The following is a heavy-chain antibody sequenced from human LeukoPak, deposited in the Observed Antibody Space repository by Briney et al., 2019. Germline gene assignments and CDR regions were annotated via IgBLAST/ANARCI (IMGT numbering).Heavy chain of an antibody. J-gene: IGHJ3*02. D-gene: IGHD5-12*01. Sequence: GGSLRLSCAASGFTFSSYGMHWVRQAPGKGLEWVAVISYDGSNKYYADSVKGRFTISRDNSKNTLYLQMNSLRAEDTAVYYCARGTYIVATNYAFDIWGQGTMVTVSS. CDR2: ISYDGSNK. CDR3: ARGTYIVATNYAFDI. V-gene: IGHV3-30*03. CDR1: GFTFSSYG.